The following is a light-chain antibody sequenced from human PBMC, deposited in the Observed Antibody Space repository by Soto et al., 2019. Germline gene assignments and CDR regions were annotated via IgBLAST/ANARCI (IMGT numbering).Light chain of an antibody. V-gene: IGKV1-16*02. J-gene: IGKJ1*01. CDR1: QGISIH. CDR3: QQYHNYPPS. CDR2: GAS. Sequence: DIPMTQSPSSVSASVGDRVTIACRASQGISIHLAWFQQKPGKAPKSLIFGASSLQSGVPSKFSGSGSGTDFTLTIDSLQPEDFATYYCQQYHNYPPSFGQGTKVEIK.